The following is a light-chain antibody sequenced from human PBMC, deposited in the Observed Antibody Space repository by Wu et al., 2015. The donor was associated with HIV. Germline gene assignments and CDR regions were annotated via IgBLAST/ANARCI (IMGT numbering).Light chain of an antibody. CDR1: QDIYNY. J-gene: IGKJ2*01. CDR2: AAS. V-gene: IGKV1-27*01. Sequence: DIQMTQSPSSLSASVGDRVTITCRATQDIYNYLAWYQQKPGKVPKLLMYAASTLQSGVPSRFSGSGSGTDFTLTISSLQPEDVATYYCQEYNSAPYTFGQGTKLEIK. CDR3: QEYNSAPYT.